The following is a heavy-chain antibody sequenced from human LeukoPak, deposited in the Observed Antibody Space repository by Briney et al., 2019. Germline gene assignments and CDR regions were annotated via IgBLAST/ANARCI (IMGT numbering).Heavy chain of an antibody. CDR1: GGSVSSGTYY. Sequence: SQTLSLTCTVSGGSVSSGTYYWTWIRQPAGKGLEWIGRIYTSGSTNYNPSLKSRVTMSVDTSKNQFSLKLSSVTAADTAVYYCARDITIFGVVAHAFDIWGQGTMVTVSS. CDR3: ARDITIFGVVAHAFDI. J-gene: IGHJ3*02. V-gene: IGHV4-61*02. CDR2: IYTSGST. D-gene: IGHD3-3*01.